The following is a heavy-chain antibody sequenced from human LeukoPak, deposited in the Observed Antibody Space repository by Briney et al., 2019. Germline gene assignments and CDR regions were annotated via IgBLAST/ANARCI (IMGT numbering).Heavy chain of an antibody. V-gene: IGHV4-59*01. CDR2: IYYSGST. CDR1: GGSISSYY. J-gene: IGHJ5*02. Sequence: SETLSLTCTVSGGSISSYYWRGIRQPPGKGLAGIGYIYYSGSTNYNPSLKSRVTISVDTSKHQFSLKLSSVTAADTAVYYCARDRDYGDFNWFDPWGQGTLVTVSS. D-gene: IGHD4-17*01. CDR3: ARDRDYGDFNWFDP.